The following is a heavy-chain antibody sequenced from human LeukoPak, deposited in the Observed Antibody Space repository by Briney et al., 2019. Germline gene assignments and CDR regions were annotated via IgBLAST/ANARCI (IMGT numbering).Heavy chain of an antibody. CDR2: ISGSGSGI. CDR3: ARGSDGWFAFDY. CDR1: GFTFSSYA. Sequence: PGGSLRLSCAASGFTFSSYAMNWVSQAPGKGLEWVSAISGSGSGIYYADSVKGRFTISRDNSKNTLYLQMTSLGGEDTAVYYCARGSDGWFAFDYWGQGILVSVSS. J-gene: IGHJ4*02. D-gene: IGHD6-19*01. V-gene: IGHV3-23*01.